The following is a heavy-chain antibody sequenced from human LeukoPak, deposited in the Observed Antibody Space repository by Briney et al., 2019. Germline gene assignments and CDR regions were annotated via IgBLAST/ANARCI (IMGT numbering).Heavy chain of an antibody. J-gene: IGHJ4*02. Sequence: SETLSLTCTVSGGSISSYYWSWIRQPAGKALEWIGRIYSSGSTNYNPSLKSRVTISVDTSKNQFSLKLSSVTAADTAVYYCARYGVYSYGPYFDYWGQGTLVTVFS. CDR1: GGSISSYY. CDR2: IYSSGST. D-gene: IGHD5-18*01. V-gene: IGHV4-4*07. CDR3: ARYGVYSYGPYFDY.